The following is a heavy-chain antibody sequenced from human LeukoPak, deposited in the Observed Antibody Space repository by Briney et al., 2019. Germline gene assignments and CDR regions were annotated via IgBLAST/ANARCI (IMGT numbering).Heavy chain of an antibody. Sequence: RASVKVSCKASGYTFTSYDINWVRQAPGQGLEWMGGIIPIFGTANYAQKFQGRVTITADKSTSTAYMELSSLRSEDTAVYYCARAHDSSGYSVLLDYWGQGTLVTVSS. CDR1: GYTFTSYD. CDR3: ARAHDSSGYSVLLDY. D-gene: IGHD3-22*01. CDR2: IIPIFGTA. V-gene: IGHV1-69*06. J-gene: IGHJ4*02.